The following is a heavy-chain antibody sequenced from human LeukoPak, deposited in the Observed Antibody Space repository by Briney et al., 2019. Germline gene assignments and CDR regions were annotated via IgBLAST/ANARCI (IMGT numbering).Heavy chain of an antibody. CDR2: INPSGGST. J-gene: IGHJ4*02. CDR1: GYTFTSYC. D-gene: IGHD6-19*01. Sequence: ASVKVSCKASGYTFTSYCMHWVRQAPGQGLEWMGIINPSGGSTSYAQKFQGRVTMTRDMSTSTVYMELSSLRSEDTAVYYCARGENFGYSSGWLDYWGQGTLVTVSS. V-gene: IGHV1-46*01. CDR3: ARGENFGYSSGWLDY.